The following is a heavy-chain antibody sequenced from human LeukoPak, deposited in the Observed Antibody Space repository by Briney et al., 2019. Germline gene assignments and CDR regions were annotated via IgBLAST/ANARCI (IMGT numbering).Heavy chain of an antibody. V-gene: IGHV4-39*07. CDR2: IYYSGST. Sequence: PSETLSLTCTVSGGSISSSSYYWGWIRQPPGKGLEWIGSIYYSGSTYYNPSLKSRVTISVDTSKNQFSLKLSSVTAADTAVYYCAKEAGYYGSGSYNWGQGTLVTVSS. D-gene: IGHD3-10*01. CDR3: AKEAGYYGSGSYN. J-gene: IGHJ4*02. CDR1: GGSISSSSYY.